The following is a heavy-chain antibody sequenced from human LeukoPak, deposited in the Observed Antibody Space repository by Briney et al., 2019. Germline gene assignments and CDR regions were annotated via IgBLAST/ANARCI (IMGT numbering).Heavy chain of an antibody. V-gene: IGHV4-59*01. J-gene: IGHJ5*02. CDR2: IYYSGST. D-gene: IGHD5-24*01. CDR3: ARDQTEMATISRWFDP. CDR1: GGSISSYY. Sequence: SETLSLTCTVSGGSISSYYWSWIRQPPGKGLEWIGYIYYSGSTNYNPSLKSRVTISVDTSKNQFSLKLSSVTAADTAVYYCARDQTEMATISRWFDPGARESWSPSPQ.